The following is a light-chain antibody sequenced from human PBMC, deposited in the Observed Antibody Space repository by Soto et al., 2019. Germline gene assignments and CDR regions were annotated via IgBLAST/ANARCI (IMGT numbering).Light chain of an antibody. J-gene: IGKJ1*01. CDR1: QGISNY. V-gene: IGKV1-27*01. CDR2: AAS. CDR3: QKYNSAPRTWT. Sequence: DIPMTQSPSSLSASVGDRVTITCRASQGISNYLAWYQQKPGKVPKLLIYAASTLQSGVPSRFSGSGSGTDFTLTISSLQPEDVATYYCQKYNSAPRTWTFGQGTKVEIK.